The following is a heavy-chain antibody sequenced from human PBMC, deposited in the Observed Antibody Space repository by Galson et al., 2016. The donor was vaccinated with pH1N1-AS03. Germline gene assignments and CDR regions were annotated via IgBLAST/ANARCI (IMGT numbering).Heavy chain of an antibody. CDR1: GFTFGNFG. CDR2: ISNSGNDK. J-gene: IGHJ4*02. CDR3: PKTTFGGVIVSGKMSLDY. V-gene: IGHV3-30*18. Sequence: SLRLSCAASGFTFGNFGMHWVRQSPGKGLEWVAVISNSGNDKYYADSGKGRFTISRDNPKSTVYLQLNSLRAEDTAVYYCPKTTFGGVIVSGKMSLDYWGQGTLVTVSS. D-gene: IGHD3-16*02.